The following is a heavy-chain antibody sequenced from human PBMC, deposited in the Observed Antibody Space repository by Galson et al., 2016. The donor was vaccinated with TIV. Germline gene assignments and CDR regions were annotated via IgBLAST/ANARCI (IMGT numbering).Heavy chain of an antibody. Sequence: SVKVSCKASGYTFSHYYLHWVRQAPGQGLEWMGRINPKNGATDYALKFQARVTITRDTSINIGYMEVSSLSSDDTVVYYCASESGPGYCDDSSCYGYYGMGVWGQGTTVTVSS. CDR2: INPKNGAT. J-gene: IGHJ6*02. V-gene: IGHV1-2*01. CDR3: ASESGPGYCDDSSCYGYYGMGV. CDR1: GYTFSHYY. D-gene: IGHD2-2*03.